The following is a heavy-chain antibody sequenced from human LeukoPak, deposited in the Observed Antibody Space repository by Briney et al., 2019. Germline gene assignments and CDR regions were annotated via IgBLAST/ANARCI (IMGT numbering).Heavy chain of an antibody. D-gene: IGHD2-2*01. CDR3: ARQRGDCSSTSCYAPN. CDR1: GYSISSGYY. J-gene: IGHJ4*02. Sequence: KTSETLSLTCAVSGYSISSGYYWGWIRQPPGKGLEWIGSIYHSGSTYYNPSLKSRVTISVDTSKNQSSLKLSSVTAADTAVYYCARQRGDCSSTSCYAPNWGQGTLVTVSS. V-gene: IGHV4-38-2*01. CDR2: IYHSGST.